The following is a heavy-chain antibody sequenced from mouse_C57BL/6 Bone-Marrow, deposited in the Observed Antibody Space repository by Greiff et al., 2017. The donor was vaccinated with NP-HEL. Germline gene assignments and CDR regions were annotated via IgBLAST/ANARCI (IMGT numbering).Heavy chain of an antibody. CDR1: GFSLSTSGMG. CDR2: PYWDDAK. V-gene: IGHV8-12*01. J-gene: IGHJ4*01. Sequence: QVTLKESGPGILQSSPTLSLTCSFSGFSLSTSGMGLSWIRHPSGQGLDWLAHPYWDDAKRYNPSLKSRPPISTDTSRNQVILKIISVDTADTATYYCAQLSYAMDYWGQGTSVTVSA. D-gene: IGHD1-1*01. CDR3: AQLSYAMDY.